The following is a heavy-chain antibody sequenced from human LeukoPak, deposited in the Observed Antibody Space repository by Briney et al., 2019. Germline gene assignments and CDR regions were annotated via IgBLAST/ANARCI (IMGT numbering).Heavy chain of an antibody. V-gene: IGHV1-69*05. D-gene: IGHD6-13*01. CDR1: GGTFSSYA. Sequence: ASVKVSCKASGGTFSSYAISWVRQAPGQGLEWMGGIIPIFGTANYAQKFQGRVTITTDESTSTAYMELSSLRSEDTAVYYCARGTSDSSSWYFDYWGQGTLVTVSS. CDR3: ARGTSDSSSWYFDY. CDR2: IIPIFGTA. J-gene: IGHJ4*02.